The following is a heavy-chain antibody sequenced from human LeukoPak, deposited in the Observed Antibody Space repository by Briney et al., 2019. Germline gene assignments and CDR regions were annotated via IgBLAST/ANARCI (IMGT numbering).Heavy chain of an antibody. Sequence: GGSLRLSCAASGFTFSSYAMHWVRQAPGKGLGWVAVISYDGSNKYYADSVKGRFTISRDNSKNTLYLQMNSLRAEDTAVYYCAVIGGPSDTFDIWGQGTMVTVSS. D-gene: IGHD2-15*01. CDR3: AVIGGPSDTFDI. CDR2: ISYDGSNK. V-gene: IGHV3-30*01. J-gene: IGHJ3*02. CDR1: GFTFSSYA.